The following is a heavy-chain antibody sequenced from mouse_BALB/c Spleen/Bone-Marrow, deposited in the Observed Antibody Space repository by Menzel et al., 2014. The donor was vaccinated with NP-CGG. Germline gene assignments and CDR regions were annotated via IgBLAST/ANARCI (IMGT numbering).Heavy chain of an antibody. CDR2: ISSGGGST. Sequence: EVKLMESGGGLVKPGGSLKLSCAASGFAFSSYDMSWVRQTPEKRLEWVAYISSGGGSTYYPDTVKGRFTISRDNAKNTPYLQMSSLKSEDTAMYYCARPLYYYGSSPFYAMDYWGQGTSVTVSS. D-gene: IGHD1-1*01. J-gene: IGHJ4*01. CDR1: GFAFSSYD. V-gene: IGHV5-12-1*01. CDR3: ARPLYYYGSSPFYAMDY.